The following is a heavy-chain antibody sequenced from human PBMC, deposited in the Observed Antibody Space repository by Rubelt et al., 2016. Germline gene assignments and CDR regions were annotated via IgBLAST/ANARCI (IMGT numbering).Heavy chain of an antibody. D-gene: IGHD3-22*01. CDR2: IYYSGST. J-gene: IGHJ4*02. Sequence: QLQLQESGPGLVKPSETLSLTCTVSGGSISSSSYYWGWIRQPPGKGLEWIGSIYYSGSTYYNPSRKSRVTISVNTSKNQFSLKLSSVTAADTAVYFCARHIRDGTSGYYYGHWGQGTLVTVSS. CDR3: ARHIRDGTSGYYYGH. V-gene: IGHV4-39*01. CDR1: GGSISSSSYY.